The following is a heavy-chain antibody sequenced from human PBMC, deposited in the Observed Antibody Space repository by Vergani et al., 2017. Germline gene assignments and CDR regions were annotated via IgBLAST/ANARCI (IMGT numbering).Heavy chain of an antibody. J-gene: IGHJ6*03. CDR3: ARQARFVVVPAAMTTKQGYYYYYMDV. V-gene: IGHV4-34*01. CDR2: INHSGST. Sequence: QVQLQQWGAGLLKPSETLSLTCAVYGGSFSGYYWSWSRQPPGKGLEWIGEINHSGSTNYNPSLSNRVNIFVDTSTNQFSLKLSSVTAADTAVYYCARQARFVVVPAAMTTKQGYYYYYMDVWGKGTTVTVSS. D-gene: IGHD2-2*01. CDR1: GGSFSGYY.